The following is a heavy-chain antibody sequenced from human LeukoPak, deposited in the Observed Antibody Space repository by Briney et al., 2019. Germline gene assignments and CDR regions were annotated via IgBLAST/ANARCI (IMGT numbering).Heavy chain of an antibody. D-gene: IGHD3-22*01. CDR3: ARDTSGYRRGSFDY. J-gene: IGHJ4*02. CDR2: IYYSGST. CDR1: GGSISSYY. V-gene: IGHV4-59*01. Sequence: SETLSPTCTVSGGSISSYYWSWVRQPPGKGLEWIGYIYYSGSTSYNPSLKSRVTISVDTSNNQFSLKLSSVTAADTAVYYCARDTSGYRRGSFDYWGQGTLVTVSS.